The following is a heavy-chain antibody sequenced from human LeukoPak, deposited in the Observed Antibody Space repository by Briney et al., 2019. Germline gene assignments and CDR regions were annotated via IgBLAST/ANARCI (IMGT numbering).Heavy chain of an antibody. Sequence: SETLSLTCTISGGSISSSSYYWGWIRQPPGKGLEWIGSIYYSGSTYYNPSLKSRATISVDTSKNQFSLKLSSVTAADTAVYYCARDRSSGWYLYYFDYWGQGTLVTVSS. CDR1: GGSISSSSYY. CDR2: IYYSGST. CDR3: ARDRSSGWYLYYFDY. V-gene: IGHV4-39*07. D-gene: IGHD6-19*01. J-gene: IGHJ4*02.